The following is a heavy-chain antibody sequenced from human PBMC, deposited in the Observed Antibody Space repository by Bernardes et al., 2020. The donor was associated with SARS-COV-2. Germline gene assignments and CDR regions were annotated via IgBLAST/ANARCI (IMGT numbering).Heavy chain of an antibody. D-gene: IGHD4-4*01. CDR1: GFTFSDYY. CDR2: ISSSSSYT. CDR3: ARRGHDYSYYYYYMDV. Sequence: GGSLRLSCAASGFTFSDYYMSWIRQAPGKGLEWVSYISSSSSYTNYADSVKGRFTISRDNAKNSLYLQMNSLRAEDTAVYYCARRGHDYSYYYYYMDVWGKGTTVTVSS. V-gene: IGHV3-11*03. J-gene: IGHJ6*03.